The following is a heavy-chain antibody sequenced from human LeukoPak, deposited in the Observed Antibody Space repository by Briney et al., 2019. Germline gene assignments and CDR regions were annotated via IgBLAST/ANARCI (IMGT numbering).Heavy chain of an antibody. Sequence: SQTLSLTCAISGDSVSSNSVTWNSIRQSPSRGLEWLGRTYYRSTWYNDYAVSVRGRITVNPDTSKNQFSLHLNSVTPEDTAVYYCARRLTQYDCFDPWGQGILVTVSS. CDR2: TYYRSTWYN. CDR3: ARRLTQYDCFDP. V-gene: IGHV6-1*01. D-gene: IGHD2-2*01. CDR1: GDSVSSNSVT. J-gene: IGHJ5*02.